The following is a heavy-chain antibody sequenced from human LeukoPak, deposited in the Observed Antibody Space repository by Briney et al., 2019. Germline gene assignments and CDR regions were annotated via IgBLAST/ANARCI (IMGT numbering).Heavy chain of an antibody. D-gene: IGHD6-13*01. V-gene: IGHV1-2*06. J-gene: IGHJ4*02. CDR1: GYTFTGYY. CDR3: ARRIAAAGHFDY. CDR2: INPNSGGR. Sequence: ASVKVSCKASGYTFTGYYLYWVRQAPGQGLEWMGRINPNSGGRNYAQKFQGRVTMTRDTSISTAYMELSSLRSDDTAVFYCARRIAAAGHFDYWGQGTLVTVSS.